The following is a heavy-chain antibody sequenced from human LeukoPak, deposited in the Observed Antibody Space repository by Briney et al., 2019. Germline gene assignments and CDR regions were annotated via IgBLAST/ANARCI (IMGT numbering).Heavy chain of an antibody. CDR2: ISGSGGST. J-gene: IGHJ4*02. V-gene: IGHV3-23*01. Sequence: PGGSLRLSCAASGFTFSSYAMSWVRQAPGKGLEWVSAISGSGGSTYYADSAKGRFTISRDNSKNTLYLQMNSLRAEDTAVYYCAKEKGGSGSYYCIDYWGQGTLVTVSS. CDR3: AKEKGGSGSYYCIDY. D-gene: IGHD3-10*01. CDR1: GFTFSSYA.